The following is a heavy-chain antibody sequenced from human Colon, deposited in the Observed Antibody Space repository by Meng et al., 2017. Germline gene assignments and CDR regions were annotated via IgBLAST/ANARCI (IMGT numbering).Heavy chain of an antibody. CDR3: ARGASDYDFDY. Sequence: SGGGWVGRWGTRALACTGGGGAVSRGSYYWRWVRRPPGKGLGWVGDIYYRGSTNCNPSRKSRVTISVDTSKNQFSLKLSSVTAADTAVYYCARGASDYDFDYWGQGTLVTVSS. V-gene: IGHV4-61*01. CDR2: IYYRGST. CDR1: GGAVSRGSYY. J-gene: IGHJ4*02. D-gene: IGHD3-22*01.